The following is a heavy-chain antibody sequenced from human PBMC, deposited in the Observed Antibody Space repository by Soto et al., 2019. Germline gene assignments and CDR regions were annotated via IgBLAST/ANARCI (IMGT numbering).Heavy chain of an antibody. Sequence: XGSLRLSCAAAGFTFSSYAMSWVRQAPGKGLERVSAISGSGGSTYYADSVKGRFTISRDNSKNTLYLQMNSLRAEDTAVYYCAKDRAYCGGDCYPNFDSWGHGPLATVSS. D-gene: IGHD2-21*02. CDR3: AKDRAYCGGDCYPNFDS. J-gene: IGHJ4*01. CDR1: GFTFSSYA. CDR2: ISGSGGST. V-gene: IGHV3-23*01.